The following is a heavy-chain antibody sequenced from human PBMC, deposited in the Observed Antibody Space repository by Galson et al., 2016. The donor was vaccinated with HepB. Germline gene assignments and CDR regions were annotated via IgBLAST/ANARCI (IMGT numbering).Heavy chain of an antibody. J-gene: IGHJ4*02. CDR1: GFTFSSYS. V-gene: IGHV3-48*02. CDR2: ITHTTYTI. Sequence: SLRLSCAASGFTFSSYSMNWVRQAPGKGLEWVSHITHTTYTIYYADPVKGRFTIPRDNAKNSVYLQMNSLRDEDTAVYYCARDGGGGYNLDYWGQGTLVTVAS. CDR3: ARDGGGGYNLDY. D-gene: IGHD5-24*01.